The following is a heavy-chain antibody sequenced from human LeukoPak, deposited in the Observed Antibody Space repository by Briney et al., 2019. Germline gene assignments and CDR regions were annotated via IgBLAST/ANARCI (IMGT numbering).Heavy chain of an antibody. Sequence: SETLSLICTISGGSISSFYWSWIRQPPGKGLEWIGYIYHTGDTIYNPSLMSRVTISLDTSRNQFSLKLNSVTAADTAVYYCAGLYYGTSGINDCWGQGTLVTVSS. J-gene: IGHJ4*02. CDR1: GGSISSFY. CDR2: IYHTGDT. CDR3: AGLYYGTSGINDC. D-gene: IGHD3-3*01. V-gene: IGHV4-59*08.